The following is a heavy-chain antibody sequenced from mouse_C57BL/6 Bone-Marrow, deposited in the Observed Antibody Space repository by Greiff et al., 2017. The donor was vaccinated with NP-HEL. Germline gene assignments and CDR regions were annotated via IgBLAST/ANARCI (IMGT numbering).Heavy chain of an antibody. D-gene: IGHD1-1*01. J-gene: IGHJ3*01. CDR3: ARRALYYYGSRAWFAY. CDR1: GYTFTGYW. V-gene: IGHV1-9*01. Sequence: QVQLKESGAELMKPGASVKLSCKATGYTFTGYWIEWVKQRPGHGLEWIGEILPGSGSTNYNEKFKGKATLPADTSSNTAYMQLSSLTTEDSAIYYCARRALYYYGSRAWFAYWGQGTLVTVSA. CDR2: ILPGSGST.